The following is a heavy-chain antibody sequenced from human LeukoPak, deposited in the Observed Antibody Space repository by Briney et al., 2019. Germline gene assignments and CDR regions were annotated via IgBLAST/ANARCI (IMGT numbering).Heavy chain of an antibody. CDR2: ISSSGSTI. CDR3: ARTVKYYYDSSGYFFDH. V-gene: IGHV3-11*01. J-gene: IGHJ4*02. CDR1: GFTFSDYY. Sequence: GGSLRLSCAASGFTFSDYYMSWIRQAPGKGLEWVSYISSSGSTIYYADSVKGRFTISRDNAKNSLYLQMNGLRAEDTAAYYCARTVKYYYDSSGYFFDHWGQGTLVTVSS. D-gene: IGHD3-22*01.